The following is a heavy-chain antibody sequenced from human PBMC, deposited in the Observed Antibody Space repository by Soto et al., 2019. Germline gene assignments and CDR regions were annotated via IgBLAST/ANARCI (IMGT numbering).Heavy chain of an antibody. CDR2: ISSSGSTI. CDR1: VFTFSDYY. CDR3: ARYSGSYYGMEV. J-gene: IGHJ6*01. Sequence: VGSLRLSCASSVFTFSDYYMSCIRQAPGKGLEWVSYISSSGSTIYYADSVKGRFTISRDNAKNSLYLQMNSLRAEDTAVYYCARYSGSYYGMEVWGQGTTVNVS. D-gene: IGHD3-10*01. V-gene: IGHV3-11*01.